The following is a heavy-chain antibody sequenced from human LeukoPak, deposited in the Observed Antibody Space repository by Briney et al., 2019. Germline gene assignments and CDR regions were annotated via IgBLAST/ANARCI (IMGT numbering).Heavy chain of an antibody. CDR2: ISYDGSNK. CDR1: GFTFSSYA. D-gene: IGHD5-24*01. V-gene: IGHV3-30*04. CDR3: ARAPSEMATITFGI. Sequence: GRSLRLSCAASGFTFSSYAMHWVRQAPGKGLEWVAVISYDGSNKYYADSVKGRFTISRDNSKNTLYLQMNSLRAEDTAVYYCARAPSEMATITFGIGGQGTLVTVSS. J-gene: IGHJ4*02.